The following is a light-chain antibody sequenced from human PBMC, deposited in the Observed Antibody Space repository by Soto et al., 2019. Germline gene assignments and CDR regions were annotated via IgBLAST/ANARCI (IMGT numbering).Light chain of an antibody. V-gene: IGKV3-20*01. CDR2: GAS. CDR3: HQYYSSPTT. J-gene: IGKJ4*01. Sequence: EIVLTQSPGTLSVSPGERATVSCRASQTVSSGFLAWYQQKVGQAPRLLIYGASTRATGIPDRFSGSGSGTDFTLTIDRLEPEDFEVYYCHQYYSSPTTLGGGPKVDI. CDR1: QTVSSGF.